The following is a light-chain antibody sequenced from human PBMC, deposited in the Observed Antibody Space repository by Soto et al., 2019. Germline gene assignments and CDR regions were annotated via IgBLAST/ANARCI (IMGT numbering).Light chain of an antibody. Sequence: QSVLTQPPSVSGAPGQRVTISCTGSSSNIGAGYDVHWYQQLPGTAPKLLIYGNSNRPSGVPDRFSGSKSGTSASLAITGLQAEDEADYYCQSYDSSLSGGLWVFGGGTQLTVL. CDR1: SSNIGAGYD. J-gene: IGLJ3*02. V-gene: IGLV1-40*01. CDR3: QSYDSSLSGGLWV. CDR2: GNS.